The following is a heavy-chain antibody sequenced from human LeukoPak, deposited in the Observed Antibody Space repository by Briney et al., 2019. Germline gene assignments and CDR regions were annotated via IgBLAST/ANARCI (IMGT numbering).Heavy chain of an antibody. Sequence: SETLSLTCTVSGGSISGSSDYWGWIRQPPGKGLEWIGSMYYSGSTYYNPSLKSRVTISIDTSKNQFSLKLSSVTAADTAVYYCYYGSGSYPFDYWGQGTLVTVSS. CDR3: YYGSGSYPFDY. V-gene: IGHV4-39*01. CDR2: MYYSGST. CDR1: GGSISGSSDY. J-gene: IGHJ4*02. D-gene: IGHD3-10*01.